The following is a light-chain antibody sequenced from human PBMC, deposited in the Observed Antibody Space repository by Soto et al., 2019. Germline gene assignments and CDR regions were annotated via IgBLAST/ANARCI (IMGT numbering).Light chain of an antibody. J-gene: IGLJ1*01. CDR3: AAWDDSLNGYV. CDR1: SSNIGSNT. CDR2: SHN. Sequence: QPVLTQPPSASGTPGQRVTISCSGSSSNIGSNTVNWYQQLPGTAPKLLIYSHNQRPSGVPDRFSGSKSGTSASLAISGLQYEDEADYYCAAWDDSLNGYVFGTGTKLTVL. V-gene: IGLV1-44*01.